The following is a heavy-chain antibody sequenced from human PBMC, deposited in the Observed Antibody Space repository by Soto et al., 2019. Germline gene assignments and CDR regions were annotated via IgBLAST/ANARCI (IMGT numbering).Heavy chain of an antibody. Sequence: GGSLRLSCAASGFIFSSYGMHWVRQAPGKGLEWVAVIWYDGSKKSYADSVKGRFTISRDNSKNTLDLQMNSLRAEDTAVYYCARLYYYDSSGYYYTGDLDYWGQGTLVTVSS. J-gene: IGHJ4*02. D-gene: IGHD3-22*01. CDR1: GFIFSSYG. V-gene: IGHV3-33*01. CDR3: ARLYYYDSSGYYYTGDLDY. CDR2: IWYDGSKK.